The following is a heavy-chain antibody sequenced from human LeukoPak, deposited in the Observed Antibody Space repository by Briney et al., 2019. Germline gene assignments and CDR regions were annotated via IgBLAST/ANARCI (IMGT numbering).Heavy chain of an antibody. CDR3: ARGAITMVRGVVNAFDI. V-gene: IGHV1-46*01. CDR1: GYTFTSYY. J-gene: IGHJ3*02. D-gene: IGHD3-10*01. Sequence: APVKVSCKASGYTFTSYYMHWVRQAPGQGLEWMGIINPSGGSTSYAQKFQGRVTMTRDTSTSTVYMELSSLRSEDTAVYYCARGAITMVRGVVNAFDIWGQGTMVTVSS. CDR2: INPSGGST.